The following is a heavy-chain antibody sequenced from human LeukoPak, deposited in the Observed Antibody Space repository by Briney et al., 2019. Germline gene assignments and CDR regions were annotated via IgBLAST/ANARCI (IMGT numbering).Heavy chain of an antibody. CDR2: IKQDGSEK. V-gene: IGHV3-7*01. CDR3: ARGGLGSGLLAGDY. Sequence: GGSLRLSCAASGFTFSSYWMIWVRQAPGKGLEWVANIKQDGSEKYYVDSVKGRFTISRDNAKNSLYLQMNSLRAEDTAVYYCARGGLGSGLLAGDYWGQGTLVTVSS. CDR1: GFTFSSYW. D-gene: IGHD6-19*01. J-gene: IGHJ4*02.